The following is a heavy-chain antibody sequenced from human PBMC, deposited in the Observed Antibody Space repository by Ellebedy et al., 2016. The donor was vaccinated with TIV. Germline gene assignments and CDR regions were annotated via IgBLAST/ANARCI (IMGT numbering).Heavy chain of an antibody. J-gene: IGHJ2*01. CDR2: INPNSGGT. D-gene: IGHD1-1*01. CDR3: ARDPPRTGDSYFDL. Sequence: ASVKVSCKASGGTFSSYAISWVRQAPGQGLEWMGWINPNSGGTNYVQKFQGRVTMTRDTSISTAYMELSRLRSDDTAVYYCARDPPRTGDSYFDLWGRGTLVTVSS. CDR1: GGTFSSYA. V-gene: IGHV1-2*02.